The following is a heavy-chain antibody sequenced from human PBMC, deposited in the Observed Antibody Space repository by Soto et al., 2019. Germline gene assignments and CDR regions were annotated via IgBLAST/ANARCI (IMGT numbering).Heavy chain of an antibody. J-gene: IGHJ4*02. CDR2: ITDNGGDA. V-gene: IGHV3-23*01. CDR3: ERGSTESYPGSRIFDF. Sequence: PGGSLRLSCVASGLTFGSLAMSWVRQAPGEWLQWVATITDNGGDAKYADSVRGRFVISRDNSKKTLYLQMTSLTAEDSAMYFCERGSTESYPGSRIFDFWGRGTLVTVSS. CDR1: GLTFGSLA. D-gene: IGHD3-10*01.